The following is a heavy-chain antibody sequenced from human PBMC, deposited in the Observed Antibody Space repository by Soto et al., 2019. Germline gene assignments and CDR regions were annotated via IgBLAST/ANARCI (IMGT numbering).Heavy chain of an antibody. J-gene: IGHJ3*02. CDR1: GGSISSSSYY. V-gene: IGHV4-39*02. D-gene: IGHD1-26*01. CDR2: IYYSGST. CDR3: ARDPPIVGATEGAFDI. Sequence: PSETLSLTCTVSGGSISSSSYYWGWIRQPPGKGLEWIGSIYYSGSTYYNPSLKSRVTISVDTSKNQFSLKLSSVTAADTAVYYCARDPPIVGATEGAFDIWGQGTMVTVSS.